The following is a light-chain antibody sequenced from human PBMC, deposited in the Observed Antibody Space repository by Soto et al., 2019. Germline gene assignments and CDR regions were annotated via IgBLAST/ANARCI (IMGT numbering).Light chain of an antibody. CDR3: MQALQTPLT. CDR2: LGS. V-gene: IGKV2-28*01. CDR1: QSLLHSNGYNY. J-gene: IGKJ5*01. Sequence: DIVMTQSPLSLPVTPGEPASISCRSSQSLLHSNGYNYLDWYLQKPGQSPQLLIYLGSNRASGVPDRNSGSGSGTDFTLKISRVEAEDVGVYYCMQALQTPLTFGQGTRLEIK.